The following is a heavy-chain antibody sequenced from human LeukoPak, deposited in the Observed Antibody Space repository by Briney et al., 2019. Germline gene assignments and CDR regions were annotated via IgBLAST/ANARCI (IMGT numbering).Heavy chain of an antibody. J-gene: IGHJ4*02. CDR3: ARERRWVGFDY. CDR2: IKQDGSEK. V-gene: IGHV3-7*01. D-gene: IGHD4-23*01. Sequence: GGSLRLSCAASGFTFSSYWMSWVRQAPGKGPEWVANIKQDGSEKYHVDSVKGRFTISRDNAKNSLYLQMNSLRADDTAVYYCARERRWVGFDYWGQGTLVTVSS. CDR1: GFTFSSYW.